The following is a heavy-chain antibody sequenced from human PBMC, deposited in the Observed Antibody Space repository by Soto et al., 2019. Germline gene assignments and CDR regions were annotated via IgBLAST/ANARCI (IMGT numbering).Heavy chain of an antibody. Sequence: ASVKVSCKASGYTFTSYAMHWVRQAPGQRLEWMGWINAGNGNTKYSQKFQGRVTTTRDTSASTAYMELSSLRSEDTAVYYCASGDYYDSSGLTMRAFDYWGQGTLVTVSS. CDR1: GYTFTSYA. J-gene: IGHJ4*02. CDR3: ASGDYYDSSGLTMRAFDY. V-gene: IGHV1-3*01. D-gene: IGHD3-22*01. CDR2: INAGNGNT.